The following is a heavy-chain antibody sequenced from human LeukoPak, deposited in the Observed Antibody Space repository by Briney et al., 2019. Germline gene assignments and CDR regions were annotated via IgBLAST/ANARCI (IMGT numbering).Heavy chain of an antibody. CDR2: ISGSGGST. CDR1: GFTFSSYA. D-gene: IGHD3-10*01. CDR3: AKDMELLWFGELFYNA. V-gene: IGHV3-23*01. Sequence: GGSLRLSCAASGFTFSSYAMSWVRQAPGKGLEWVSAISGSGGSTYYADSVKGRFTISRDNSKNTLHLQMNSLRAEDTAVYYCAKDMELLWFGELFYNAWGQGTLVTVSS. J-gene: IGHJ5*02.